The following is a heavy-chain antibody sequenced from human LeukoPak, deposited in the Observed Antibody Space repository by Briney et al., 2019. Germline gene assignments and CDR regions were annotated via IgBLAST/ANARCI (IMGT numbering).Heavy chain of an antibody. CDR1: GSTFSSYA. V-gene: IGHV1-69*04. J-gene: IGHJ4*02. D-gene: IGHD6-19*01. CDR3: ARASAGSSGWYNY. Sequence: ASVKVSCKASGSTFSSYAISWVRQAPGQGLEWMGRIIPILGIANYAQKFQGRVTITADKSTSTAYMELSSLRSEDTAVYYCARASAGSSGWYNYWGQGTLVTVSS. CDR2: IIPILGIA.